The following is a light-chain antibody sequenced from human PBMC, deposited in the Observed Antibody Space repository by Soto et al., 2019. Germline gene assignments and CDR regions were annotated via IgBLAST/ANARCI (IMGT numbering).Light chain of an antibody. Sequence: QAVVTQPPSASGTPGQRATISCCGSNSNIGSDIVNCYQLLPGAAPEVLINTTNQRPSGVPERFSGSKSGTSASLAISGLQSEDEADYYCVSWDDSLSGLVFGTGTKLTVL. CDR3: VSWDDSLSGLV. J-gene: IGLJ1*01. V-gene: IGLV1-44*01. CDR1: NSNIGSDI. CDR2: TTN.